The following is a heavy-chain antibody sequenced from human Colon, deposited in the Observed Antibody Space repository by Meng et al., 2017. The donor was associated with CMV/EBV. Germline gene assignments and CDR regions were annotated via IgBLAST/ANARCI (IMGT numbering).Heavy chain of an antibody. Sequence: GESLKISCGASGFTFDSYAIHWVRQAPGKGLEWVAVVSYHGTNKNYADSVKGRFTISRDNSKNTVYLQMDSLRSEDTAVYYCARDYPVDSLLDYYYYGMDVWGQGTTVTVSS. D-gene: IGHD4-23*01. CDR3: ARDYPVDSLLDYYYYGMDV. J-gene: IGHJ6*02. CDR1: GFTFDSYA. CDR2: VSYHGTNK. V-gene: IGHV3-30*04.